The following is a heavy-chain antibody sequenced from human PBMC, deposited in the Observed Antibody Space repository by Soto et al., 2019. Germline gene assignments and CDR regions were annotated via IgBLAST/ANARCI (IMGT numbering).Heavy chain of an antibody. D-gene: IGHD6-6*01. CDR2: ISGSGGST. CDR3: AKKGSSYIYYYYMEV. CDR1: GFTFSSYA. J-gene: IGHJ6*03. V-gene: IGHV3-23*01. Sequence: GGSLRLSCAASGFTFSSYAMSWVRQAPGKGLEWVSAISGSGGSTYYADSVKGRFTISRDNSKNTLYLQMNSLRAEDTAVYYCAKKGSSYIYYYYMEVWGKGTTVTVSS.